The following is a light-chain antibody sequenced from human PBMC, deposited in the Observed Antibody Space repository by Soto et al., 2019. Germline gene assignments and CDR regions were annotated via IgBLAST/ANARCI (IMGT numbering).Light chain of an antibody. CDR2: GNN. CDR3: QSYDSSLSAPYV. Sequence: QSVLTQPPSVSGAPGQRVTISCTGNSSNIGADDDVHWYQQLPGTAPKLLIYGNNNRPSGVPDRFSGSKSGTSASLAITGLHAEDEADYYCQSYDSSLSAPYVFGTGTKVT. V-gene: IGLV1-40*01. CDR1: SSNIGADDD. J-gene: IGLJ1*01.